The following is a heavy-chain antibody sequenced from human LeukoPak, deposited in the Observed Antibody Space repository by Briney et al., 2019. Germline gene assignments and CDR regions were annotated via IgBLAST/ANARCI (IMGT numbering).Heavy chain of an antibody. J-gene: IGHJ3*02. D-gene: IGHD6-19*01. CDR3: ANRPTVAVAGMGKAFDI. V-gene: IGHV3-30*02. CDR1: GFTFSTYG. CDR2: IRYDGSNK. Sequence: PGGSLRLSCAASGFTFSTYGSHWVRQAPGKGLEWVAFIRYDGSNKYYADSVKGRFTISRDNSKNTLYLQMNSLRAEDTAVYYCANRPTVAVAGMGKAFDIWGQGTMVTVSS.